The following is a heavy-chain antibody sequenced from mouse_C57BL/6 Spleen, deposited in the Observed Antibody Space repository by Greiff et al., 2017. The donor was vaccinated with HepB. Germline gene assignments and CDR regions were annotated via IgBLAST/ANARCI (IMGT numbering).Heavy chain of an antibody. CDR2: IYPSDSET. CDR1: GYTFTSYW. D-gene: IGHD1-1*01. Sequence: VQLQQSGAELVRPGSSVKLSCKASGYTFTSYWMDWVKQRPGQGLEWIGNIYPSDSETHYNQKFKDKATLTVDKSSSTAYMQLSSLTSEDSAVYYCANSYGSSYGYFDVWGTVTTFTVSS. V-gene: IGHV1-61*01. J-gene: IGHJ1*03. CDR3: ANSYGSSYGYFDV.